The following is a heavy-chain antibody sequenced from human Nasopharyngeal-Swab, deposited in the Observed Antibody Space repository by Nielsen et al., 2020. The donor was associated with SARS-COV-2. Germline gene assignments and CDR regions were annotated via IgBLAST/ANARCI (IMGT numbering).Heavy chain of an antibody. CDR2: INDYEDRL. Sequence: GESLKISCAASGFTFSIYAMHWVRQAPGKGLEYVSTINDYEDRLYYADSVKGRFTISRDNSKNTLYLQMNNLRAEDTAVYYCASGPTVTSPTGFDYWGQGTLVTVSS. V-gene: IGHV3-64*04. CDR3: ASGPTVTSPTGFDY. CDR1: GFTFSIYA. J-gene: IGHJ4*02. D-gene: IGHD4-17*01.